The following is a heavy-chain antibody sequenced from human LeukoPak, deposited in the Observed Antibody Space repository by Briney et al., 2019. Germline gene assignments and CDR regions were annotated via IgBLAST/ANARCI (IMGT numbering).Heavy chain of an antibody. CDR1: GFTFSSYG. CDR3: ARRYCSSTSCQKIRAYYFDY. D-gene: IGHD2-2*01. Sequence: GSLRLSCAASGFTFSSYGMHWVRQAPGKGLEWVAVIWYDGSNKYYADSVKGRFTISRDNSKNTLYLQMNSLRAEDTAVYYCARRYCSSTSCQKIRAYYFDYWGQGTLVTVSS. V-gene: IGHV3-33*01. J-gene: IGHJ4*02. CDR2: IWYDGSNK.